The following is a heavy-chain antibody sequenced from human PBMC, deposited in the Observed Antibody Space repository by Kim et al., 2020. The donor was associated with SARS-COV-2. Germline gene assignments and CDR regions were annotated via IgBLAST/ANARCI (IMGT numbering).Heavy chain of an antibody. CDR1: GFTFRNYA. V-gene: IGHV3-49*03. CDR2: IRPKIYGETS. Sequence: GGSLRLSCTGSGFTFRNYAVTWFRQSPGKGLEWVGFIRPKIYGETSEYAASVRGRFIISRDDSKHTAYLQMNSLKTDDTAVYYCSRDGTSGGLEWLPRFYYWGQGTLVTVSS. D-gene: IGHD3-3*01. J-gene: IGHJ4*02. CDR3: SRDGTSGGLEWLPRFYY.